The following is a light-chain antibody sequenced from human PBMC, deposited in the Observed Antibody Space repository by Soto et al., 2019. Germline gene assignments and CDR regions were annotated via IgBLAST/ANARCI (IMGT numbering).Light chain of an antibody. V-gene: IGKV1-39*01. Sequence: DIQTTQCPSSLSASFGDRVTITCRASQSINRYLSWYQQKPGKAPKLLIYAASSLPTGVPLRFRGSGSGTDYTLTITSLQPEDFATYYCQQTYSTPPFTFGQGTRLEI. J-gene: IGKJ5*01. CDR2: AAS. CDR3: QQTYSTPPFT. CDR1: QSINRY.